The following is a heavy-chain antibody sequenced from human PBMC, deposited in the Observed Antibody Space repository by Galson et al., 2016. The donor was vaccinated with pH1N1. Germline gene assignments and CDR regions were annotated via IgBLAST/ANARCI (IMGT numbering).Heavy chain of an antibody. CDR1: GFTFSSYA. CDR3: ATEDYYTSLY. CDR2: VNQDGSRK. Sequence: SLRLSCAASGFTFSSYAMSWVRQAPGKGLEWVAKVNQDGSRKYYVDSMKGRCTISRDNAENSLSLQMNSLRDEDTALYYCATEDYYTSLYWGQGILVTVSS. D-gene: IGHD1-26*01. J-gene: IGHJ4*02. V-gene: IGHV3-7*01.